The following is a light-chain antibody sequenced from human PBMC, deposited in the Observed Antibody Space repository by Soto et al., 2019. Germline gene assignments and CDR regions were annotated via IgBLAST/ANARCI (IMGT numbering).Light chain of an antibody. V-gene: IGKV1-33*01. CDR3: QQANSFPPT. CDR2: DVS. Sequence: DIQMTQSPPSLSVSVGDRVTITCQASQDISNYLHWFQQKPGKAPQLLIFDVSNLQTGVPSRFSGSGSGTDFTLTISRLQTEDFATYYCQQANSFPPTFGQGTRLEIK. CDR1: QDISNY. J-gene: IGKJ5*01.